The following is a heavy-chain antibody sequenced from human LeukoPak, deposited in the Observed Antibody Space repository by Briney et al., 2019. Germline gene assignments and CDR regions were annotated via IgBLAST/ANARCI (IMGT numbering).Heavy chain of an antibody. Sequence: SVKLSCKASGGTFSSYAICWVRQALGQGLEWMGGIIPIFGTANYAQKFQGRVTMTADESTSTAYMELSSLRSEDTAVYYCARDLAITIFGVVIRTDAFDIWGQGTMVTVSS. CDR1: GGTFSSYA. V-gene: IGHV1-69*13. CDR3: ARDLAITIFGVVIRTDAFDI. D-gene: IGHD3-3*01. CDR2: IIPIFGTA. J-gene: IGHJ3*02.